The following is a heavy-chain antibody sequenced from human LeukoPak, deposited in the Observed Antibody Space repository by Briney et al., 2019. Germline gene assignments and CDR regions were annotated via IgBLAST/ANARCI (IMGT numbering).Heavy chain of an antibody. D-gene: IGHD1-7*01. J-gene: IGHJ4*02. Sequence: GGSLRLSCAASGFTFSSYSMNWVRQAPGKGLEWVSSISSSSSYIYYAGSVKGRFTISRDNAKNSLYLQMNSLRAEDTAVYYCARDKVNTGTSNFDYWGQGTLVTVSS. CDR2: ISSSSSYI. CDR3: ARDKVNTGTSNFDY. V-gene: IGHV3-21*01. CDR1: GFTFSSYS.